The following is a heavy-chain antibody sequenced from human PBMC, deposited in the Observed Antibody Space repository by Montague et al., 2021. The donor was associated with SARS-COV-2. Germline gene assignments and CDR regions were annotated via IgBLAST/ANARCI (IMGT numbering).Heavy chain of an antibody. CDR2: IYYSGST. J-gene: IGHJ4*02. CDR3: ARLHRSSTSCYYLFFAETSHFDY. CDR1: GGSISSSTYY. D-gene: IGHD2-2*01. Sequence: SETLSLTCTVSGGSISSSTYYWGLIRQPPGKGLEWIGSIYYSGSTYYNPSLKSRVTISVDTSKNQFSLKLSSVTAADTAVYYCARLHRSSTSCYYLFFAETSHFDYWGQGTLVTVSS. V-gene: IGHV4-39*01.